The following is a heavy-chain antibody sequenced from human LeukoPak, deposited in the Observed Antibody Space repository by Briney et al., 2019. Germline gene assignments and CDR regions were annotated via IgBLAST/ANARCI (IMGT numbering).Heavy chain of an antibody. CDR2: INPSSGSP. V-gene: IGHV1-46*01. CDR3: ARGGSPIYYYYMDV. D-gene: IGHD2-2*01. J-gene: IGHJ6*03. Sequence: ASVKVSCKTSGYTFSNYYIHWVRQAPGQGLEWMGTINPSSGSPSYAQKFQGRVTITRDMSTSTVYMELSSLRSEDTAVYYCARGGSPIYYYYMDVWGKGTTVTISS. CDR1: GYTFSNYY.